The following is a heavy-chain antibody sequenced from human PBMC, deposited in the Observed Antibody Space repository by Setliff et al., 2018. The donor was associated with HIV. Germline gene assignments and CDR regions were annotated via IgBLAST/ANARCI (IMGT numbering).Heavy chain of an antibody. CDR1: GGSISSGSYY. J-gene: IGHJ4*02. CDR2: IYTSGST. CDR3: ARAEGDAYNSLPYFDS. V-gene: IGHV4-61*02. D-gene: IGHD1-1*01. Sequence: SETLSLTCTVSGGSISSGSYYWSWIRQPAGKGLEWIGRIYTSGSTNYNPSPKSRVTMSVDTSKNQFSLKLSSVTAADTAVYYCARAEGDAYNSLPYFDSWGPGALVTVSS.